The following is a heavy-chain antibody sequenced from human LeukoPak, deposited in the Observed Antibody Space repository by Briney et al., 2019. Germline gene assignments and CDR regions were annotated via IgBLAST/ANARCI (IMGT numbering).Heavy chain of an antibody. Sequence: GGSLRLSCAASGITFNAIHWVRQAPGKGLEWVALTWYDGRNKYFADSVKGRFTISIDNSKNMVYLHMNSLRADDTAVYYCARANYYDSSGYYSLDYYYGMDVWGQGTTVTVSS. CDR2: TWYDGRNK. D-gene: IGHD3-22*01. CDR1: GITFNA. V-gene: IGHV3-33*01. CDR3: ARANYYDSSGYYSLDYYYGMDV. J-gene: IGHJ6*02.